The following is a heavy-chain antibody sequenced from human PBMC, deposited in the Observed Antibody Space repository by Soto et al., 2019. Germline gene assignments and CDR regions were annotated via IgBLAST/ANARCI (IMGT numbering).Heavy chain of an antibody. D-gene: IGHD1-26*01. V-gene: IGHV3-72*01. Sequence: EVELVESGGGLVQPGGSLRLSCAASGFTFSDHYMDWVRQAPGKGLEWVARSRNRANTYTTEYAASVKGRFTISRDNSNNSLYRQMNSLKTEDTAVYYCTRSSGNYRYFDLWGRGTLVTVSS. CDR2: SRNRANTYTT. CDR3: TRSSGNYRYFDL. J-gene: IGHJ2*01. CDR1: GFTFSDHY.